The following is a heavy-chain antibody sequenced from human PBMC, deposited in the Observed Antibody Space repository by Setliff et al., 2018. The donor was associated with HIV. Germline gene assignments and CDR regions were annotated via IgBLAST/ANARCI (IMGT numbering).Heavy chain of an antibody. CDR3: ARAHFLVAMTRNWFDP. J-gene: IGHJ5*02. CDR2: FDPEDVET. Sequence: GASVKVSCKVSGYTLSELSMHWVRQAPGKGLEWMGGFDPEDVETIYAEKFQGRVTMTTDTSTNTAHMELIRPRFDDTAVYYCARAHFLVAMTRNWFDPWGQGTLVTVSS. CDR1: GYTLSELS. D-gene: IGHD5-12*01. V-gene: IGHV1-24*01.